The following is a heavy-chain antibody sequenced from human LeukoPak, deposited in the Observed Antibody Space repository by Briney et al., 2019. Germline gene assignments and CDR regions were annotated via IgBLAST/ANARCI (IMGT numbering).Heavy chain of an antibody. V-gene: IGHV4-34*01. J-gene: IGHJ3*02. CDR2: INHSGST. Sequence: SETLSLTCAVYGGSFSGYYWSWIRQPPGKGLEWIGEINHSGSTNYNPSLKSRVTISVDTSKNQFSLKLSSVTAADTAVYYCARAPPPEIGYCSGGSCSGVEDAFDIWGQGTMVTVSS. D-gene: IGHD2-15*01. CDR1: GGSFSGYY. CDR3: ARAPPPEIGYCSGGSCSGVEDAFDI.